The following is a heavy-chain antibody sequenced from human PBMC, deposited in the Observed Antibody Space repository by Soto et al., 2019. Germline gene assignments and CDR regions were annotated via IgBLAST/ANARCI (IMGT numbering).Heavy chain of an antibody. D-gene: IGHD6-13*01. CDR3: ARGYSGPFNWFDP. Sequence: ASVKVSCKASGYTFTSYDINWVRQAPGQRLEWMGWINAGNGNTKYSQKFQGRVTITRDTSASTAYMELSSLRSEDTAVYYCARGYSGPFNWFDPWGQGTLVTVSS. CDR1: GYTFTSYD. J-gene: IGHJ5*02. V-gene: IGHV1-3*01. CDR2: INAGNGNT.